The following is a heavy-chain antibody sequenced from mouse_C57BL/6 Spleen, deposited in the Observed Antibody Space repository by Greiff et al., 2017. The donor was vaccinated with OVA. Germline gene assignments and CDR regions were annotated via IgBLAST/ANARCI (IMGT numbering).Heavy chain of an antibody. V-gene: IGHV1-54*01. CDR1: GYAFTNYL. CDR2: INPGSGGT. Sequence: VQLQQSGAELVRPGTSVKVSCKASGYAFTNYLIEWVKQRPGQGLEWIGVINPGSGGTNYNEKFKGKATLTADKSSSTAYMQLSSLTSEDSAVYFCARRDYGYFDVWGTGTTVTVSS. J-gene: IGHJ1*03. D-gene: IGHD1-1*02. CDR3: ARRDYGYFDV.